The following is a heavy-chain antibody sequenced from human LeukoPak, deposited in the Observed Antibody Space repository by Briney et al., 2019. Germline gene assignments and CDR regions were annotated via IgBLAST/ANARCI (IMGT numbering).Heavy chain of an antibody. CDR1: GHSFNSHH. CDR2: KFSHDGTT. D-gene: IGHD3-10*01. Sequence: GASVKVSCKTSGHSFNSHHVHWVRQAPGQGLEWMGVKFSHDGTTSYTQNFQGRLTMTRDTSTSTVYMELSSLRSEDTAVYYCARDSGNFHYDMDVWGQGTTVIVSS. J-gene: IGHJ6*02. CDR3: ARDSGNFHYDMDV. V-gene: IGHV1-46*02.